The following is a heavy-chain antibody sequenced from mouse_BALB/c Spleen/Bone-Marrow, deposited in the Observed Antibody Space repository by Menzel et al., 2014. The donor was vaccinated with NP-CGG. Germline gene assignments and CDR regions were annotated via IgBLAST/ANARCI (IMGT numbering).Heavy chain of an antibody. V-gene: IGHV14-3*02. Sequence: EVQLQQSGAELVKPGASVKLSCTASGFNIKDTYMHWVKQRPEQGLEWIGRIDPANGNTEYDPKFQGKATITADTSSNTAYLQLSSLTSEDTAVYYCAAYYYGSSCGFAYWGQGTLVTVSA. J-gene: IGHJ3*01. CDR2: IDPANGNT. CDR1: GFNIKDTY. D-gene: IGHD1-1*01. CDR3: AAYYYGSSCGFAY.